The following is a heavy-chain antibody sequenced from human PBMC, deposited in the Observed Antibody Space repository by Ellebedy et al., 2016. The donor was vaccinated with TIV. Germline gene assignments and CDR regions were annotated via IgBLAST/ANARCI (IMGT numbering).Heavy chain of an antibody. CDR3: ARGSATLDY. D-gene: IGHD6-25*01. J-gene: IGHJ4*02. CDR2: INHSGST. V-gene: IGHV4-34*01. CDR1: GGSFSGYY. Sequence: SETLSLXXAVYGGSFSGYYWSWIRQPPGKGLEWIGEINHSGSTNYNPSLKSRVTISVDTSKNQFSLKLSSVTAADTAVYYCARGSATLDYWGQGTLVTVSS.